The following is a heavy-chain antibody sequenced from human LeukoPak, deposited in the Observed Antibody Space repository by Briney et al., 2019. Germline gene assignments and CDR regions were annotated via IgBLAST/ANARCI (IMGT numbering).Heavy chain of an antibody. D-gene: IGHD4-17*01. Sequence: PGGTLRLSCAASGFTFSNHGMNWVRQAPGKGLEWVSGISPGGDTPYYADSVRGRFTISRDNSKNTLYLQMNSLRAEDTAVYYCAKEQPHDYGDLDYWGQGTLVTVSS. CDR1: GFTFSNHG. V-gene: IGHV3-23*01. J-gene: IGHJ4*02. CDR2: ISPGGDTP. CDR3: AKEQPHDYGDLDY.